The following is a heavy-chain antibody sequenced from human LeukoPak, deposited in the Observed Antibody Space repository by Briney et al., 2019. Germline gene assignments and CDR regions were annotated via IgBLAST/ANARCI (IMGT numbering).Heavy chain of an antibody. CDR1: GYSFTSYW. CDR2: ISSYNGNT. V-gene: IGHV1-18*04. CDR3: ARVRELGIRSRLPYY. Sequence: GESLKISCKGSGYSFTSYWIGWVRQAPGQGIEWMGWISSYNGNTNYAQKLQGRVTMTTDTSTSTAYMDLRSLRSDDTAVYYCARVRELGIRSRLPYYWGQGTLVTVSS. D-gene: IGHD7-27*01. J-gene: IGHJ4*02.